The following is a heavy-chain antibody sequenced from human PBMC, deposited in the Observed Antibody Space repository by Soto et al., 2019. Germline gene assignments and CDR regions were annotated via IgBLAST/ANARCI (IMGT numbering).Heavy chain of an antibody. D-gene: IGHD6-6*01. Sequence: QVQLVESGGGVVQPGRSLRLSCAASGFTFSSYAMHWVRQAPGKGLEWVAVISYDGSNKYYADSVKGRFTISRDNYKNTLYLQMNSLRAEDTAVYYCARDLAPYGEYSTVTDYWGQGTLVTVSS. V-gene: IGHV3-30-3*01. J-gene: IGHJ4*02. CDR2: ISYDGSNK. CDR3: ARDLAPYGEYSTVTDY. CDR1: GFTFSSYA.